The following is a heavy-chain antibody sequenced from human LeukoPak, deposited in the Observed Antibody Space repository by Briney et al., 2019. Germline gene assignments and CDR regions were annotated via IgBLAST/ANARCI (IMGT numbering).Heavy chain of an antibody. D-gene: IGHD3-22*01. V-gene: IGHV3-33*08. Sequence: PGGSLRLSCAASGFTFSSYAMSWVRQAPGKGLEWVAVIWYDGSNKYYADSVKGRFTISRDNSKNTLYLQMNSLRAEDTAVYYCARDGRSHYYDSSGYYYFDYWGQGTLVTVSS. CDR3: ARDGRSHYYDSSGYYYFDY. CDR2: IWYDGSNK. J-gene: IGHJ4*02. CDR1: GFTFSSYA.